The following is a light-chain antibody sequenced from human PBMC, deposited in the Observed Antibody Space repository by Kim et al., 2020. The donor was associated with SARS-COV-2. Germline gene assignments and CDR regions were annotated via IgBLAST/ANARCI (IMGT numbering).Light chain of an antibody. CDR2: AAS. J-gene: IGKJ4*01. CDR1: QDIGSW. CDR3: QRADSFPLG. Sequence: AAGGDRVTITCRASQDIGSWLAWYQQKPGKAPKLLISAASSLQSGVPPRFSGSGSGTDFTLTMSSLQPEDFASYYCQRADSFPLGFGGGTKVDIK. V-gene: IGKV1-12*01.